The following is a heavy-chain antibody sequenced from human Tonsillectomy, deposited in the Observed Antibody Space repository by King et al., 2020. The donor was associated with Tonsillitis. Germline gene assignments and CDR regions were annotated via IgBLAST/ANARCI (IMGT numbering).Heavy chain of an antibody. Sequence: VQLVESGGGVVQPGRSLRLSCAASGFTFSSYAMHWVRQAPGKGLEWVAVISYDGSNKYYADSVKGRFTISRDNSKNTLYLQMNSLRAEDTAVYYCARGDSSCYGVGLPGDYFDYWGQGTLVTVSS. J-gene: IGHJ4*02. CDR1: GFTFSSYA. CDR2: ISYDGSNK. V-gene: IGHV3-30*04. D-gene: IGHD3-22*01. CDR3: ARGDSSCYGVGLPGDYFDY.